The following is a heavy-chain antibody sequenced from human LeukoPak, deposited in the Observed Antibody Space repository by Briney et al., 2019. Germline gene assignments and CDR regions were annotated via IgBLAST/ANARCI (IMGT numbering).Heavy chain of an antibody. V-gene: IGHV4-39*01. J-gene: IGHJ6*03. CDR3: ARQISDYYYYYIDV. Sequence: SETLSLTCTVSGVSTTNGIYYWAWIRQPPGKGLEWIGSVHNVGSTYYNLSLRSRVTMSIDTSKNQFSLRLNSVTAADTAVYYCARQISDYYYYYIDVWGKGTTVTVSS. D-gene: IGHD3-3*01. CDR1: GVSTTNGIYY. CDR2: VHNVGST.